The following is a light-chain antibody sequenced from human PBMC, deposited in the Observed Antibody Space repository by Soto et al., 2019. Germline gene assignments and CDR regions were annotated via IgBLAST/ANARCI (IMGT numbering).Light chain of an antibody. CDR2: QDS. Sequence: SYELTQPPSVSVSPGQTASITCSGDKLGDKYACWYQQKPGQSPVLVIYQDSKRPSGIPERFSGSKSGSTAFLTVSGVQAEDEADYYCSSYAERNSVLFGGGTKLTVL. CDR3: SSYAERNSVL. CDR1: KLGDKY. J-gene: IGLJ3*02. V-gene: IGLV3-1*01.